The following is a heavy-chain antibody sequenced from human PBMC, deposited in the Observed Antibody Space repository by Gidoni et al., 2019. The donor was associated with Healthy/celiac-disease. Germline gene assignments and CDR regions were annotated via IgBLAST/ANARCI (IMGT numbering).Heavy chain of an antibody. D-gene: IGHD1-20*01. Sequence: EVQLVESGGGLVQPGRSLRLSCAASGFPFDDYAMHWVRQATGKGLEWVSGISWNSGSIGYADSVKGRFTISRDNAKNSLYLQMNSLRAEDTALYYCAKDSSYNWNDDNWFDPWGQGTLVTVSS. CDR3: AKDSSYNWNDDNWFDP. CDR1: GFPFDDYA. V-gene: IGHV3-9*01. CDR2: ISWNSGSI. J-gene: IGHJ5*02.